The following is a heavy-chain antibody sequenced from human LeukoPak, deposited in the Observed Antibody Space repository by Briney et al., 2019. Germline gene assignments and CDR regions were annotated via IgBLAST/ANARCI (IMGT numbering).Heavy chain of an antibody. J-gene: IGHJ2*01. D-gene: IGHD2-15*01. CDR1: GFTFSSYG. CDR3: VRYYTRHSWYFDL. CDR2: LRYDGTNK. Sequence: GGSLSLYCAASGFTFSSYGMHWVRQAPGKGLEWVAFLRYDGTNKYYADSVKGPFTISRDNAKNSLYLQMNSLIAEDTAVYFCVRYYTRHSWYFDLWGRGTLVTVSS. V-gene: IGHV3-30*02.